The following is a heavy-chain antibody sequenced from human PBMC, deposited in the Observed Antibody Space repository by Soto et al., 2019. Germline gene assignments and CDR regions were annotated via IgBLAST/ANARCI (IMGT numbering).Heavy chain of an antibody. D-gene: IGHD2-2*01. V-gene: IGHV4-34*01. CDR2: INHSGST. Sequence: QVQLQQWGAGLLKPSETLSLTCAVYGGSFSGYYWSWIRQPPGKGLEWIGEINHSGSTNYNPSLKSRVTISVDTSKNQSSLKLSSVTAADTAVYYCARSTTDIVVVPAATNTRTYYFDYWGQGTLVTVSS. CDR3: ARSTTDIVVVPAATNTRTYYFDY. CDR1: GGSFSGYY. J-gene: IGHJ4*02.